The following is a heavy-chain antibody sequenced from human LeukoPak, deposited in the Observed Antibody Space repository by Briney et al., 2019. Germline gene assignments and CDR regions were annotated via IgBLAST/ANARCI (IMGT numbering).Heavy chain of an antibody. D-gene: IGHD3-22*01. CDR3: ARTLYDSSGYYYLFGGRPPRNWFDP. V-gene: IGHV4-39*01. J-gene: IGHJ5*02. CDR1: GGSISSSSYY. CDR2: IYYSGST. Sequence: SETLSLTCTVSGGSISSSSYYWGWIRQPPGKGLEWIGSIYYSGSTYYNPSLKSRVTISVDTSKNQFSLKLSSVTAADTAVYYCARTLYDSSGYYYLFGGRPPRNWFDPWGQGTLVTVSS.